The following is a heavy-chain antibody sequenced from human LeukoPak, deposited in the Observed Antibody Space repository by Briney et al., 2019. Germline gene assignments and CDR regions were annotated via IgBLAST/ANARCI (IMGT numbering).Heavy chain of an antibody. CDR3: ARSAVSGSDSYFDS. CDR2: IDRIPSIL. D-gene: IGHD5-12*01. V-gene: IGHV3-48*03. Sequence: PGGSLRLSCEASGFAFNIYRMNWVRQAPGKGLEWVSSIDRIPSILYYADSVRGRFTISRDNAAMYLQMNSLRPDDTAVYYCARSAVSGSDSYFDSWGQGTLVTVSS. J-gene: IGHJ4*02. CDR1: GFAFNIYR.